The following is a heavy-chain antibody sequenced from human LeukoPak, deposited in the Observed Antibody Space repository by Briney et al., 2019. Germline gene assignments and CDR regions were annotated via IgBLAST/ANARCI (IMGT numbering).Heavy chain of an antibody. V-gene: IGHV1-3*01. CDR2: INAGNGNT. J-gene: IGHJ6*02. CDR3: ARGKEPTYYYYYGMDV. D-gene: IGHD1-26*01. CDR1: GYTFTSYA. Sequence: GASVKVSCKASGYTFTSYAMHWVRQAPGQRLEWMGWINAGNGNTKYSQKFQGRVTITRDTSASTAYMELSSLRSEDTAVYYCARGKEPTYYYYYGMDVWGQGTTVTVSS.